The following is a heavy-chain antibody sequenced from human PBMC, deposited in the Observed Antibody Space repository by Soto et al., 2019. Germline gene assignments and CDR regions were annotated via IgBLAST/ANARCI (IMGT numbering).Heavy chain of an antibody. Sequence: GGYLRLPCAASGITFSRYAMTWVRQAPGKGLEYVSTLSGSGVNAYYADSVKGRFTISRDNSKNTLYLQMNSLRVEDTAIYYCAKSLQVYWGQGTQVTVSS. CDR1: GITFSRYA. J-gene: IGHJ4*02. CDR3: AKSLQVY. CDR2: LSGSGVNA. V-gene: IGHV3-23*01.